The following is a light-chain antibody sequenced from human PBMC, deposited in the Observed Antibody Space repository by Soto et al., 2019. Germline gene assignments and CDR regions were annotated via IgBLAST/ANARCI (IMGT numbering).Light chain of an antibody. CDR2: VAS. CDR1: QSVSTN. Sequence: EIVMTQSPATLSVSPGERATLSCRASQSVSTNFAWYQQKPGQAPRLLIYVASTRATGLPARFSGSGSGTKFTLPMGSLQSEDCAVYYCQQYNNLQYTCGQGTKLEI. CDR3: QQYNNLQYT. V-gene: IGKV3-15*01. J-gene: IGKJ2*01.